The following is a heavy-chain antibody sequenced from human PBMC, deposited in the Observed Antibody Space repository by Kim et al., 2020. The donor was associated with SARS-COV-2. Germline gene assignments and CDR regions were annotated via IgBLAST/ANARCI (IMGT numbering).Heavy chain of an antibody. CDR1: GYTFSNYA. D-gene: IGHD3-3*01. CDR2: INAGNGNT. J-gene: IGHJ5*02. Sequence: ASVKVSCKASGYTFSNYAIHWVRQAPGQRLEWMGCINAGNGNTKYSQNFQDRVTITRDTSASTVYMDLSSLKSEDTAMYFCARGVLRFFPNWFDPWGQGALVIVSS. CDR3: ARGVLRFFPNWFDP. V-gene: IGHV1-3*01.